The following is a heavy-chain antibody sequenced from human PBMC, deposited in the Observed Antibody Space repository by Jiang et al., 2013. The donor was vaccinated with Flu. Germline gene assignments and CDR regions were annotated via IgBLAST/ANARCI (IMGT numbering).Heavy chain of an antibody. CDR1: GFTFRSYA. CDR2: LSSGGVST. CDR3: ARVGRWRWERTGDGAFDI. J-gene: IGHJ3*02. D-gene: IGHD1-26*01. V-gene: IGHV3-23*04. Sequence: VQLVESGGGLVQPGGSLRLSCAASGFTFRSYAMSWVRQAPGKGLEWVSTLSSGGVSTFYADSVKGRFTISRDTSKNSLYLQMNSLRAGDTAVYYCARVGRWRWERTGDGAFDIVGPRDKWSPSL.